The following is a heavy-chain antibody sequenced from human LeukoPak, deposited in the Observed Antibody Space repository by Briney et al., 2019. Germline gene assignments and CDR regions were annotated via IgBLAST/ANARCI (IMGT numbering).Heavy chain of an antibody. D-gene: IGHD1-26*01. Sequence: GGSPRLSCAASGFTFSSYAMSWVRQAPGKGLEWVSAISGSGGSTYYADSVKGRFTISRDNSKNTLYLQMNSLRAEDTAVYYCAKDQWELTWIYWGQGTLVTVSS. CDR2: ISGSGGST. J-gene: IGHJ4*02. V-gene: IGHV3-23*01. CDR3: AKDQWELTWIY. CDR1: GFTFSSYA.